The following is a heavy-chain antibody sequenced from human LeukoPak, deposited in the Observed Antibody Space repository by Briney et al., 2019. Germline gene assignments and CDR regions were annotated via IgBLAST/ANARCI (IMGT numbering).Heavy chain of an antibody. CDR3: AREGSGWSPPDY. Sequence: SETLSLTCAVYGGSSSGYYWSWIRQPPGKGLEWIGEINHSGSTNYNPSLKSRVTISVDTSKNQFSLKLSSVTAADPAVYYCAREGSGWSPPDYWGQGTLVTVSS. D-gene: IGHD6-19*01. J-gene: IGHJ4*02. CDR1: GGSSSGYY. CDR2: INHSGST. V-gene: IGHV4-34*01.